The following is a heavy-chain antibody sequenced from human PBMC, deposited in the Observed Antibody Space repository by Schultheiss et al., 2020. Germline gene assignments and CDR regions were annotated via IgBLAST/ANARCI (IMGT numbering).Heavy chain of an antibody. CDR1: GGSISSGGYY. Sequence: SETLSLTCTVSGGSISSGGYYWNWIRQHPGKGLEWIGYIYYSGSTYYNPSLKSRVTISVDTSKNQFSLKLSSVTAADTAVYYCARMLHYYYYGMDVWGQGTTVTVSS. V-gene: IGHV4-31*03. CDR2: IYYSGST. D-gene: IGHD2-15*01. CDR3: ARMLHYYYYGMDV. J-gene: IGHJ6*02.